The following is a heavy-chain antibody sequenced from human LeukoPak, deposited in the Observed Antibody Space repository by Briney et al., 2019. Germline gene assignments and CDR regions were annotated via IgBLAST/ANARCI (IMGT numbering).Heavy chain of an antibody. D-gene: IGHD6-19*01. Sequence: ASVKVSCKASGYTFTGYYMHWVRQAPGQGLEWMGRINPNSGGTNYAQKFQGRVSMTRDTSISTAYMELSRLRSDDTAVYYCARGRRTGIAVADSELGYWGQGTLVTVSS. CDR1: GYTFTGYY. J-gene: IGHJ4*02. CDR2: INPNSGGT. V-gene: IGHV1-2*06. CDR3: ARGRRTGIAVADSELGY.